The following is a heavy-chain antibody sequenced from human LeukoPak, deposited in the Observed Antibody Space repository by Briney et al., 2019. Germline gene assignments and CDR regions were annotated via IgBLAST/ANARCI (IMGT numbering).Heavy chain of an antibody. CDR2: ISSSSSYI. CDR1: GFTFSSYS. J-gene: IGHJ3*02. Sequence: GGSLRLSCAASGFTFSSYSMNWVRQAPGKGLEWVSSISSSSSYIYYADSVKGRFTISRDNAKNSLYLQMNSLRAEDTAVYYCARAGKELSYYDSSGPPAYDAFDIWGQGTVVTVSS. V-gene: IGHV3-21*01. D-gene: IGHD3-22*01. CDR3: ARAGKELSYYDSSGPPAYDAFDI.